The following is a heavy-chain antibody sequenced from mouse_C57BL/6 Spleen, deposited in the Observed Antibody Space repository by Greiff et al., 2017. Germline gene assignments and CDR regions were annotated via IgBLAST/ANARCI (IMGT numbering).Heavy chain of an antibody. V-gene: IGHV1-18*01. Sequence: VQLKQSGPELVKPGASVKIPCKASGYTFTDYNMDWVKQSHGKSLEWIGDINPNNGGTIYNQKFKGKATLTVDKSSSTAYMELRSLTSEDTAVYYCARRESTMVTTWYFDVWGTGTTVTVSS. CDR2: INPNNGGT. J-gene: IGHJ1*03. D-gene: IGHD2-1*01. CDR3: ARRESTMVTTWYFDV. CDR1: GYTFTDYN.